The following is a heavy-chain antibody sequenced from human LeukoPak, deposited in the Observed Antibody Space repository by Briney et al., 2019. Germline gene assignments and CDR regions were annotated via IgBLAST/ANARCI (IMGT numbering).Heavy chain of an antibody. V-gene: IGHV3-53*01. J-gene: IGHJ6*02. CDR2: IYSGGST. CDR1: GFTVSRNY. Sequence: PGGSLRLSCAASGFTVSRNYMTWVRQAPGKGLEWVSVIYSGGSTYYADSVKGRFTISRDNSKNTLYLQMNSLRAEDTAVYYCARLNPYYYGMDVWGQGTTVTVSS. CDR3: ARLNPYYYGMDV.